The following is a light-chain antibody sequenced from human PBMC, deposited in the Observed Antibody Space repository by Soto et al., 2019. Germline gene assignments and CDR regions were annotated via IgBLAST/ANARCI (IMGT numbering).Light chain of an antibody. J-gene: IGKJ1*01. Sequence: DIQMTQSPSTLSASVGDRVTITCRASQSISSWLAWYQQKSGKAPKLLIYDASTLESGVPSRFSGSGSGTEFTLTISRLQPDDFATYYCQQYNSYSPWTFGQGTKVDI. CDR2: DAS. V-gene: IGKV1-5*01. CDR3: QQYNSYSPWT. CDR1: QSISSW.